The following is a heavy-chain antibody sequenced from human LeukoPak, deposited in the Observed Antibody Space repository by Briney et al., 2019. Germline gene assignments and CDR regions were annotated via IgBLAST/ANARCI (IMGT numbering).Heavy chain of an antibody. CDR3: ARDSGRGYSYGYSNY. D-gene: IGHD5-18*01. CDR2: ISSSSSTI. Sequence: GGSLRLSCAASGFTLSSYSMNWVGQAPGRGREGVSYISSSSSTIYYADSVKGRFTISRDNAKNSLYLQMNSLRAEDTAVYYCARDSGRGYSYGYSNYWGQGTLVTVSS. J-gene: IGHJ4*02. CDR1: GFTLSSYS. V-gene: IGHV3-48*01.